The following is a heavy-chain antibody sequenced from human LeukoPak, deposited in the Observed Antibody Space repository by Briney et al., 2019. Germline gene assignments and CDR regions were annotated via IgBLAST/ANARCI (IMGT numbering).Heavy chain of an antibody. J-gene: IGHJ4*02. Sequence: ASVKVSCTASGYTFTSYGIIWVRQAPGQGLEWMGWISPYNGNTNYAQKLQGRVTMTTDTSTSTAYMELRRLRSDDTAVYYCAIEAWGNLDYWGQGTLVTVSS. CDR1: GYTFTSYG. CDR2: ISPYNGNT. CDR3: AIEAWGNLDY. V-gene: IGHV1-18*01. D-gene: IGHD7-27*01.